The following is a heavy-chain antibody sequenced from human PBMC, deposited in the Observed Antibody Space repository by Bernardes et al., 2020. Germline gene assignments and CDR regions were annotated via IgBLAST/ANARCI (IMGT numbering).Heavy chain of an antibody. V-gene: IGHV3-23*01. CDR3: AQNWLVGKIMVTTDLGLAV. Sequence: GGSLRLSCAASGFTFSSYAMSWVRQAPGKGLEWVSSISGNGGGTSYADAVKGRFTISRDNSKNTLYLQMNGLRVEEPAMYYCAQNWLVGKIMVTTDLGLAVWGQGTMVTGSS. D-gene: IGHD4-17*01. CDR2: ISGNGGGT. CDR1: GFTFSSYA. J-gene: IGHJ3*01.